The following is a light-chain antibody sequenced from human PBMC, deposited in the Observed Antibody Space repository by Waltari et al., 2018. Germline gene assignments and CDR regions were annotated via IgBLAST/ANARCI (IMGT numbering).Light chain of an antibody. CDR3: HQYYIPPLT. J-gene: IGKJ5*01. CDR1: ESLVLRDGNTY. CDR2: RVS. Sequence: DVVMTQSPLSLSVSLGQPASISCKSSESLVLRDGNTYLNWFHQRPGQTPRHLIYRVSDRESGVPDRFSGSGSGTDFTLTISSLQAEDVAVYYCHQYYIPPLTFGQGTRLEIK. V-gene: IGKV2-30*01.